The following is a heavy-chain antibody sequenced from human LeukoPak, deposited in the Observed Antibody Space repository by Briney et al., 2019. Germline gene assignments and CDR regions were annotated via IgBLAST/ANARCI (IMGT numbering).Heavy chain of an antibody. CDR3: ATWLVATDAFDI. CDR2: IYSGGST. V-gene: IGHV3-66*02. D-gene: IGHD6-19*01. CDR1: GFTFSSYA. Sequence: GGSLRLSCAASGFTFSSYAMSWVRQAPGKGLELVSVIYSGGSTYYADSVKGRFTISRDNSKNTLYLQMNSLRAEDTAVYYCATWLVATDAFDIWGQGTMVTVSS. J-gene: IGHJ3*02.